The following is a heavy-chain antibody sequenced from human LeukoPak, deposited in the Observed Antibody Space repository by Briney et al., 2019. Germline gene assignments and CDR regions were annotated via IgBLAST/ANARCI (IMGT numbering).Heavy chain of an antibody. D-gene: IGHD3-3*01. CDR1: GGSFSGYY. J-gene: IGHJ6*02. CDR2: INHSGST. CDR3: ARLHPPTLRFLEWLPQNYYYYGMDV. Sequence: SETLSLTCAVYGGSFSGYYWSWIRQPPGKGLEWIGEINHSGSTNYNPSLKSRVTISVDTSKNQFSLKPSSVTAADTAVYYCARLHPPTLRFLEWLPQNYYYYGMDVWGQGTTVTVSS. V-gene: IGHV4-34*01.